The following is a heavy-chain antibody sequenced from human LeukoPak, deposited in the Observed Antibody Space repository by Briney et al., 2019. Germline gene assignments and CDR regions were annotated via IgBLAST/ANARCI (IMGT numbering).Heavy chain of an antibody. Sequence: ASVKVSCKASGYTFTGYYMHWVRQAPGQGLEWMGWINPNSGGTNYAQKFQGWVTMTRDTSISTAYMELSRLRSDDTAVYYCARDSIAAAGTGAFDIWGQGTMVNVSS. V-gene: IGHV1-2*04. CDR2: INPNSGGT. CDR1: GYTFTGYY. J-gene: IGHJ3*02. CDR3: ARDSIAAAGTGAFDI. D-gene: IGHD6-13*01.